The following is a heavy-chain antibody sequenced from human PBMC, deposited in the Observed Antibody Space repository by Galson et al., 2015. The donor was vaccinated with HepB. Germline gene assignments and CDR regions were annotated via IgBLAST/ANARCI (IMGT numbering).Heavy chain of an antibody. V-gene: IGHV1-46*01. Sequence: SVKVSCKASGYTFTSYYMHWVRQAPGQGLEWMGIINPSGGSTSYAQKFQGRVTMTRDTSTSTVYMELSSLRSEDTAVYYCARTNCSGGSCTNNWFDPWGQGTLVTVSS. CDR3: ARTNCSGGSCTNNWFDP. J-gene: IGHJ5*02. CDR1: GYTFTSYY. CDR2: INPSGGST. D-gene: IGHD2-15*01.